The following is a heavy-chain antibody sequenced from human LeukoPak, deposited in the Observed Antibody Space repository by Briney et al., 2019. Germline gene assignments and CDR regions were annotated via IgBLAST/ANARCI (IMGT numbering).Heavy chain of an antibody. D-gene: IGHD3-10*02. CDR3: ARVVPVSHYGMDV. CDR2: IYTSGST. J-gene: IGHJ6*02. Sequence: PSETLSLTCTISGGSISSYYWSWIRQPAGKGLEWIGRIYTSGSTNYNPSLKSRVTMSVDTSKSQFSLKLSSVTAADTAVYYCARVVPVSHYGMDVWGQGTTVTVSS. V-gene: IGHV4-4*07. CDR1: GGSISSYY.